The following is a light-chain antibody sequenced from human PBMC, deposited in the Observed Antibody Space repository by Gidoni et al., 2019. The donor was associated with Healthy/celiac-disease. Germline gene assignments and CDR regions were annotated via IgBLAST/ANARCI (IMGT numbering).Light chain of an antibody. CDR3: QQSYSSPFT. J-gene: IGKJ3*01. CDR2: AAS. CDR1: QTISNY. V-gene: IGKV1-39*01. Sequence: DIQMTQSPSSLSASVGDRVTITCRASQTISNYLNWYQQKPGKAPKLLIYAASSWQSGVPARFSGSGSGTDFTLTISSLQPEDFATYHCQQSYSSPFTFGHXTKVDV.